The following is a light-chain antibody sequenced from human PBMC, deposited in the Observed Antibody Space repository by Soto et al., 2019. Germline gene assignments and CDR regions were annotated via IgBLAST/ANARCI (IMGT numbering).Light chain of an antibody. V-gene: IGKV1-13*02. Sequence: AIQLTQSPSSLSASVGDRVIITCRASEGIRSALVWYQQKPGKAPKLLFYDASNLDTGVPSRFSGSGSGTEFTLTISSLQPEDYASYYCQQLISFPPTLGQGTKVGIK. CDR3: QQLISFPPT. CDR2: DAS. CDR1: EGIRSA. J-gene: IGKJ1*01.